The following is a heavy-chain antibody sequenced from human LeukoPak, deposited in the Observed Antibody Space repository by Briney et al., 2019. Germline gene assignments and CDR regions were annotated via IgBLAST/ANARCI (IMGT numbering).Heavy chain of an antibody. CDR2: INSDGSST. D-gene: IGHD6-19*01. Sequence: QPGGSLRLSCAASAFTFSSYWMHWVRQAPGKGLVWVSRINSDGSSTRYADSVKGRFTISRDNPKNTVYLQMDSLRAEDTAVYYCAKRRSGSSGWFPFDSWGQGTLVTVSS. V-gene: IGHV3-74*01. CDR3: AKRRSGSSGWFPFDS. CDR1: AFTFSSYW. J-gene: IGHJ4*02.